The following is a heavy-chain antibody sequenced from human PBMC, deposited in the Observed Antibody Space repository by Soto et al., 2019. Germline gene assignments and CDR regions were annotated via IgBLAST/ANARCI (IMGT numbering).Heavy chain of an antibody. J-gene: IGHJ4*02. CDR1: GGSISSSSYY. D-gene: IGHD2-15*01. V-gene: IGHV4-39*01. CDR3: ARLNATPVVAVTFDY. Sequence: SETLSLTCTVSGGSISSSSYYWGWIRQPPGKGLEWIGSIYYSGSTYYNPSLKSRVTISVDTSKNQFSLKLSSVTAADTAVYYCARLNATPVVAVTFDYWGQGTLVTVSS. CDR2: IYYSGST.